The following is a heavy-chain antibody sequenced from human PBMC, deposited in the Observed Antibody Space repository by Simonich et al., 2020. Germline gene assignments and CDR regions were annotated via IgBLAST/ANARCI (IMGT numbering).Heavy chain of an antibody. CDR3: ARDFRLQLVEIGTYYYYGMDV. CDR1: GFTFSSYE. Sequence: EVQLVESGGGLVQPGGSLRLSCAASGFTFSSYEMNWVRQAPGKGLEWVSYISSSGSTIYYADSVKGRFTISRDKAKTSLYLQMNSLRAEDTAVYYCARDFRLQLVEIGTYYYYGMDVWGQGTTVTVSS. V-gene: IGHV3-48*03. D-gene: IGHD6-6*01. CDR2: ISSSGSTI. J-gene: IGHJ6*02.